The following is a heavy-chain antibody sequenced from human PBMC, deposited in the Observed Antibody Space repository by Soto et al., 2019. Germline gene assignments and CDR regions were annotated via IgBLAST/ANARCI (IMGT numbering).Heavy chain of an antibody. D-gene: IGHD6-19*01. J-gene: IGHJ4*02. CDR2: ISGSGGST. CDR1: GFTFSNYA. CDR3: AWALSSGWAFDY. Sequence: GGSLRLSCAASGFTFSNYAMSWFRQAPGKGLEWVSAISGSGGSTYYADSVKGRFTISRDNSKNTLYLQMNSLRAEDTAVYYCAWALSSGWAFDYWGQGTLVTVSS. V-gene: IGHV3-23*01.